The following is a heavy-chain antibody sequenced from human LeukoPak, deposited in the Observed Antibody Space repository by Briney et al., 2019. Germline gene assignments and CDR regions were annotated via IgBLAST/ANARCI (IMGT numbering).Heavy chain of an antibody. V-gene: IGHV3-21*01. CDR1: GFTFCSST. CDR2: ISGSGRLI. CDR3: ARDLQTGLAFDA. Sequence: GGSLRLSCAASGFTFCSSTMNWVRQAPGKALEWVSSISGSGRLIWYAGSVKGRFTISRDNAANSLFLQMNSLRVEDTAVYYCARDLQTGLAFDAWGQGTVVSVSS. J-gene: IGHJ3*01. D-gene: IGHD7-27*01.